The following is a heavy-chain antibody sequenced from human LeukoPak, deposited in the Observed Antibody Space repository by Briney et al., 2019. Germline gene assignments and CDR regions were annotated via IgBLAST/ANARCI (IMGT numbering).Heavy chain of an antibody. Sequence: GGSLRLSCAASGFTFSSYWMSWVRQAPGKGLEWVSVIYSGGSTYYADSVKGRFTTSRDNSKNTLYLQMNSLRAEDTAVYYCARARGSYYEGYYFDYWGQGTLVTVSS. CDR1: GFTFSSYW. CDR3: ARARGSYYEGYYFDY. V-gene: IGHV3-66*01. CDR2: IYSGGST. J-gene: IGHJ4*02. D-gene: IGHD1-26*01.